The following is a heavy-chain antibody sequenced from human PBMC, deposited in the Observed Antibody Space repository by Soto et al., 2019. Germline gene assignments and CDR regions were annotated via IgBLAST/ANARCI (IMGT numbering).Heavy chain of an antibody. V-gene: IGHV1-2*02. Sequence: ASVKVSCKASGYSFIDYYMHWVRQAPGQGFEWMGRISPKSGGTNYAQKFEGRVTMTWDTSLNTAYTELSSLISEDTAVYYCARSSGGVFGIIIEGSNWLAPWGQGSLVTVSS. J-gene: IGHJ5*02. D-gene: IGHD3-16*02. CDR3: ARSSGGVFGIIIEGSNWLAP. CDR2: ISPKSGGT. CDR1: GYSFIDYY.